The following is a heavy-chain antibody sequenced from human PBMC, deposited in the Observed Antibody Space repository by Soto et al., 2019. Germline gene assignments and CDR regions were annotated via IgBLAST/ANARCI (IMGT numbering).Heavy chain of an antibody. D-gene: IGHD3-3*01. V-gene: IGHV3-23*01. J-gene: IGHJ4*02. Sequence: EVHLLESGGGLVLPGVSLRLSCAGSGFTFSSYAMSWVRQAPGKGLEWVSAISSVGGSTYYADSVKGRFIISRDNSENTLYLQVNSLRAEDTAIYYCTKDREFTYFDLWSGYYAFDSWCQGTLVTVSS. CDR3: TKDREFTYFDLWSGYYAFDS. CDR1: GFTFSSYA. CDR2: ISSVGGST.